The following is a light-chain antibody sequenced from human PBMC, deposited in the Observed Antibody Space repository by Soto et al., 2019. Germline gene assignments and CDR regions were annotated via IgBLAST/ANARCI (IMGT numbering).Light chain of an antibody. CDR2: GAS. CDR1: QSVTSSY. J-gene: IGKJ1*01. CDR3: QQYGSSPRT. Sequence: VLTQYQGTLSLSPGERATLSCSASQSVTSSYLAWYQLKPGQAPRLLIYGASSRATGIPDRFSGSGSGTDFTLTISRLDPEDFAVYFCQQYGSSPRTFGQGTKVDIK. V-gene: IGKV3-20*01.